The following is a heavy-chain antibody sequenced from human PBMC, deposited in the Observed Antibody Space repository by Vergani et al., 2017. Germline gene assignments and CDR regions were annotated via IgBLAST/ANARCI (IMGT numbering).Heavy chain of an antibody. Sequence: QVQLVQSGAEVKKPGASVKVSCKASGYTFTSYDINWVRQATGQGLEWMGWMNPNSGNTGYAQKFQGRVTMTRNTSISTAYMELSSLRSEDTAVYYCARENYDFWTYYYYYMDVWGKGTTVTVSS. CDR3: ARENYDFWTYYYYYMDV. CDR2: MNPNSGNT. V-gene: IGHV1-8*01. D-gene: IGHD3-3*01. J-gene: IGHJ6*03. CDR1: GYTFTSYD.